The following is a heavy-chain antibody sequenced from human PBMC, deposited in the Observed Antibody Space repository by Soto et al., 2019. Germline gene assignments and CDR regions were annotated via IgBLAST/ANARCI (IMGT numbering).Heavy chain of an antibody. CDR1: GYSFTSYW. CDR2: IYPGDSDT. J-gene: IGHJ6*03. D-gene: IGHD3-10*01. Sequence: GESLKISCKGSGYSFTSYWIGWVRQMPGKGLEWMGIIYPGDSDTRYSPSFQGQVTISADKSISTAYLQWSSLKASDTAMYYCARHVPYRGAGGSGSYSKYMDVWGKGTTVTVSS. CDR3: ARHVPYRGAGGSGSYSKYMDV. V-gene: IGHV5-51*01.